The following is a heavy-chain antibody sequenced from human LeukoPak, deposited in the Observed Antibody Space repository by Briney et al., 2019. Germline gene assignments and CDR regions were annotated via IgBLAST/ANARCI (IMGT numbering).Heavy chain of an antibody. D-gene: IGHD3-9*01. CDR3: ARRGPVLRYFDWFDP. V-gene: IGHV4-34*01. J-gene: IGHJ5*02. Sequence: SETLSLTCAVYGGSFSGYYWSWIRQPPGKGLEWIGGINHSGSTNYNPSPKSRVTISVDTSKNQFSLKLSSVTAADTAVYYCARRGPVLRYFDWFDPWGQGTLVTVSS. CDR1: GGSFSGYY. CDR2: INHSGST.